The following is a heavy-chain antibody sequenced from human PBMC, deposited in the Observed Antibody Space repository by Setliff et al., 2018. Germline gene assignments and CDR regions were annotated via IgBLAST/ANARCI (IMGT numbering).Heavy chain of an antibody. CDR2: ISHSGST. D-gene: IGHD4-17*01. V-gene: IGHV4-38-2*02. CDR3: ARQTRYGYGDYAIDY. J-gene: IGHJ4*02. CDR1: GYSISSGHY. Sequence: SETLSLTCTVSGYSISSGHYWGWIRQPPGKGLEWIGSISHSGSTYYNPSLRSRVTISLDTSKNQFSPKLTSVTAADTAVYYCARQTRYGYGDYAIDYWGQGRLVTVSS.